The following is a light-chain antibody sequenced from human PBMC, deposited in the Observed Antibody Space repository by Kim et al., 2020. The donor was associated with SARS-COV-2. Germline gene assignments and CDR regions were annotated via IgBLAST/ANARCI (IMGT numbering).Light chain of an antibody. V-gene: IGKV1-8*01. CDR2: AAS. CDR1: QGISSY. Sequence: SASTGDRVTITCRASQGISSYLAWYQQKPGKAPKLLIYAASTLQSGFPSRFSGSGSGTDFTLTISCLQSEDFATYYCQQYYSYPYTFGQGTKLEI. CDR3: QQYYSYPYT. J-gene: IGKJ2*01.